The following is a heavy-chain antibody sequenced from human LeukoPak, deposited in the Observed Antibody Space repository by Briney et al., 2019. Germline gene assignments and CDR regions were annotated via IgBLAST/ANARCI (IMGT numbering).Heavy chain of an antibody. J-gene: IGHJ4*02. V-gene: IGHV3-33*01. Sequence: GGSLRLSCAASGFTFSSYGMHWVRHAPGKGLEWVAVIWYDGSNKYYADSVKGRFTISRDNSRTTLYLQMNSLRAEDTAVFYCRRGVSSGLLDYWGQGTLVTVSS. CDR1: GFTFSSYG. CDR2: IWYDGSNK. CDR3: RRGVSSGLLDY. D-gene: IGHD3-22*01.